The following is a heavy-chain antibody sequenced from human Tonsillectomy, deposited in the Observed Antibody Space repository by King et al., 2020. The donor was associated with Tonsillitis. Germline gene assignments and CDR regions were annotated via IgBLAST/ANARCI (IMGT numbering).Heavy chain of an antibody. CDR3: ATGFYGSGSGEDAFDI. J-gene: IGHJ3*02. D-gene: IGHD3-10*01. V-gene: IGHV4-30-4*07. Sequence: QLQESGPGLVKASQTLSLTCAVSGGSISSAGYSWRWIRQPPGKGLEWIGYIYYRGSTYYNPSLKSRVSISVDTSKNQFSLKLTSVTAADTAVFYCATGFYGSGSGEDAFDIWGQGTMVTVSS. CDR2: IYYRGST. CDR1: GGSISSAGYS.